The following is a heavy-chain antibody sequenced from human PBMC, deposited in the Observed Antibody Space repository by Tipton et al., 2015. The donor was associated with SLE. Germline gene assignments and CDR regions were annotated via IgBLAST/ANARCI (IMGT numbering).Heavy chain of an antibody. CDR2: INHSGST. V-gene: IGHV4-34*01. D-gene: IGHD2-15*01. CDR1: GGSFNAYY. J-gene: IGHJ4*02. Sequence: LRLSCAVYGGSFNAYYWSWIRQPPGKGLEWIGEINHSGSTNYNPPLKSRVTISVDTSKNQFSLKLTSVTAADTAVYYCARGAVVIPAATHFDYWGQGTLVTVSS. CDR3: ARGAVVIPAATHFDY.